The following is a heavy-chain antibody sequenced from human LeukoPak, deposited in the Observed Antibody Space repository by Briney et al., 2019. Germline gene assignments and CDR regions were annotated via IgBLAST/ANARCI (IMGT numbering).Heavy chain of an antibody. CDR1: GGTFSSYA. D-gene: IGHD5-18*01. CDR2: IIPIFGTA. CDR3: AGSRGYSSRWFDS. V-gene: IGHV1-69*13. J-gene: IGHJ5*01. Sequence: ASVKVSCKASGGTFSSYAISWVRQAPGQGLEWMGGIIPIFGTANYAQKFQGRVTITADESTSTAYMELSSLRSEDTAVYYCAGSRGYSSRWFDSWGQGTLVTVSS.